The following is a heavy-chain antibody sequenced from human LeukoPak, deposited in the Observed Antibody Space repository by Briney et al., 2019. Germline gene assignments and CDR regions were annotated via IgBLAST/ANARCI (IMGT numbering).Heavy chain of an antibody. CDR2: ISSSSYI. D-gene: IGHD3-3*01. CDR3: ARDETYHDFWSGYYSHKSGVDY. V-gene: IGHV3-21*01. Sequence: GGSLRLSCAASGFTFSSYSMNWVRQAPGKGLEWVSSISSSSYIYYADSVKGRFTISRDNAKNSLYLQMNSLRAEDTAVYYCARDETYHDFWSGYYSHKSGVDYWGQGTLVTVSS. J-gene: IGHJ4*02. CDR1: GFTFSSYS.